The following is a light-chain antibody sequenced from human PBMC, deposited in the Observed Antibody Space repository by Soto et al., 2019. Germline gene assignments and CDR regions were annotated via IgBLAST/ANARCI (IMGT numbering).Light chain of an antibody. Sequence: EIVLTHSPCTLSLSPVERATLFCMASQSVRSSLAWYQQKPGQAPRLFIYDASTRATGIPARFTGSGSGTEFTLTISSLQSEDFAVYYCQQYNSWPETFGQGTKVDIK. CDR3: QQYNSWPET. CDR1: QSVRSS. V-gene: IGKV3-15*01. J-gene: IGKJ1*01. CDR2: DAS.